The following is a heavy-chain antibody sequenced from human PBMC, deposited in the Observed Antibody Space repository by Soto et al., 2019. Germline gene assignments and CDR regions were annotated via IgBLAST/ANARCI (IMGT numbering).Heavy chain of an antibody. CDR2: IYHSGST. J-gene: IGHJ5*02. V-gene: IGHV4-30-2*01. CDR3: ARDRRYCISTSCYDTTWFDP. CDR1: GGSISSGGYS. D-gene: IGHD2-2*01. Sequence: SETLSLTCAVSGGSISSGGYSWSWIRQPPGKGLEWIGYIYHSGSTYYNPSLKSRVTISVDRSKNQFSLKLSSVTAADTAVYYCARDRRYCISTSCYDTTWFDPWGQGTLGTVSS.